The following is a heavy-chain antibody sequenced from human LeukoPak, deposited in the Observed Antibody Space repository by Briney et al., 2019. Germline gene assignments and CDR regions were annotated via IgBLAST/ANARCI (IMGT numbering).Heavy chain of an antibody. D-gene: IGHD3-22*01. CDR1: GGTFSSYT. V-gene: IGHV1-69*02. J-gene: IGHJ4*02. Sequence: ASAKVSCKASGGTFSSYTISWVRQAPGQGLEWMGRIIPILGIANYAQKFQGRVTITADKSTSTAYMELSSLRSEDTAVYYCARVDSSGYADYWGQGTLVTVSS. CDR2: IIPILGIA. CDR3: ARVDSSGYADY.